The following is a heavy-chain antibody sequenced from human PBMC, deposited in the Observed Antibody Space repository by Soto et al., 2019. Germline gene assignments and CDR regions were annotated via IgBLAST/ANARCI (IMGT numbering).Heavy chain of an antibody. Sequence: SGPTLVNPTQTLTLTCTLSGLSLNTTAVGVGWVRQPPGKALEWLAVIYWNDAKRYSPSLKSRLTLTKDTSKNQVVLTMTNMDPVDTATYYCGHWSYSTGWSDYWGQGALVTVSS. CDR1: GLSLNTTAVG. CDR3: GHWSYSTGWSDY. D-gene: IGHD6-19*01. CDR2: IYWNDAK. J-gene: IGHJ4*02. V-gene: IGHV2-5*01.